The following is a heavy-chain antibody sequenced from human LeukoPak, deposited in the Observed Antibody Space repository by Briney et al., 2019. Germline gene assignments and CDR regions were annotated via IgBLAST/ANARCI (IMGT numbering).Heavy chain of an antibody. V-gene: IGHV1-8*02. Sequence: ASVKVSCKVFGDTFKNYHISWVRQAPGEGLEWMGWMNPNSGNTGYAQKFQGRVTMTRNTSISTAYMELSSLRSEDTAVYYCARGLTMADVWGQGTTVTVSS. CDR1: GDTFKNYH. D-gene: IGHD5-24*01. CDR3: ARGLTMADV. J-gene: IGHJ6*02. CDR2: MNPNSGNT.